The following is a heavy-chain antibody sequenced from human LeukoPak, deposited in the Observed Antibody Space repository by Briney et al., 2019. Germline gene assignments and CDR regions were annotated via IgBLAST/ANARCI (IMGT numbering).Heavy chain of an antibody. CDR2: IWDDGSNK. CDR1: GFTFSSYG. CDR3: AKGEGGYYYGMDV. J-gene: IGHJ6*04. V-gene: IGHV3-33*06. D-gene: IGHD3-16*01. Sequence: GGSLRLSCAASGFTFSSYGMHWVRQAPGKGLEWVAVIWDDGSNKYYADSVKGRFTISRDNSKNTLYLQMNSLRAEDTAVYYCAKGEGGYYYGMDVWGKGTTVTVSS.